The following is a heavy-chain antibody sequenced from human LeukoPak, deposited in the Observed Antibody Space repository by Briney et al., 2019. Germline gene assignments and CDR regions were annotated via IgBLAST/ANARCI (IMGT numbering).Heavy chain of an antibody. V-gene: IGHV4-4*07. Sequence: SETLSLTCTVSGGSISSYYWSWIRQPAGKGLEWIGRIYTSGSTNYNPSLKSRVTMSVDTSKNQFSLELSSVTAADTAVYYCARWGCSGGSCPDLDWFDPWGQGTLVTVSS. CDR1: GGSISSYY. D-gene: IGHD2-15*01. J-gene: IGHJ5*02. CDR2: IYTSGST. CDR3: ARWGCSGGSCPDLDWFDP.